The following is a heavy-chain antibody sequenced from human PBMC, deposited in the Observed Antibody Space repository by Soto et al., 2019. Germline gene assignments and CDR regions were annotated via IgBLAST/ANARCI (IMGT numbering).Heavy chain of an antibody. CDR2: IDPSGGVT. Sequence: ASVKGSCKASGYTFTKFHIHWGRQAPGQGLEWMGMIDPSGGVTRDAQRFQGRITMTSDTSTSSVYMELRGLTSEDPAVYYCGSDVIGHDNYETIGYYFDQWGPGTLVNVYS. CDR1: GYTFTKFH. J-gene: IGHJ4*02. V-gene: IGHV1-46*01. CDR3: GSDVIGHDNYETIGYYFDQ. D-gene: IGHD3-16*01.